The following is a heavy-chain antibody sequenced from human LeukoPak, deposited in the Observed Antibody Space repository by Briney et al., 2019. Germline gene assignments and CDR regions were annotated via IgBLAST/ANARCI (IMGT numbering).Heavy chain of an antibody. D-gene: IGHD4-23*01. CDR2: ISGSGGST. J-gene: IGHJ4*02. CDR1: GFTFSSYA. V-gene: IGHV3-23*01. Sequence: GGSLRLSCAASGFTFSSYAMSWVRQAPGKGLEWVSAISGSGGSTYYADSVKGRFTISRDNSKNTLFLQMNSLRAEDAAVYYCAKSFDYGGNSLGSFFDYWGQGTLVTVSS. CDR3: AKSFDYGGNSLGSFFDY.